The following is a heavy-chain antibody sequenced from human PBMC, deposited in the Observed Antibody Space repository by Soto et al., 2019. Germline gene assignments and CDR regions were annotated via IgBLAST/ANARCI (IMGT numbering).Heavy chain of an antibody. J-gene: IGHJ5*02. CDR2: IFSTGST. Sequence: PSETLSLTCTVSGGSISSGDYYWSWIRQPPGKGLEWIGYIFSTGSTYYNSSLKSRITVSVDTSKNQFSLKLTSVTAADTAVYYCARVNPFLLELEVGEALFDPWGQGSLVTGSS. D-gene: IGHD1-1*01. CDR1: GGSISSGDYY. V-gene: IGHV4-30-4*01. CDR3: ARVNPFLLELEVGEALFDP.